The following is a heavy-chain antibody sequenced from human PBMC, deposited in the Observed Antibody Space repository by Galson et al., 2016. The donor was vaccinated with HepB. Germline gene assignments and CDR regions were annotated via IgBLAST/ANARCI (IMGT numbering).Heavy chain of an antibody. Sequence: SLRLSCAASGFRFSGYGMHWVRQAPGKGLEWVAADSMDGRRKFYADSVKGRFTISRDNSNSMLFLQMSSLTPDDTAVYYCARRHDYCLPVGCSVDYRGQGTLVSVSS. CDR2: DSMDGRRK. D-gene: IGHD3-3*01. CDR1: GFRFSGYG. V-gene: IGHV3-30*03. J-gene: IGHJ4*02. CDR3: ARRHDYCLPVGCSVDY.